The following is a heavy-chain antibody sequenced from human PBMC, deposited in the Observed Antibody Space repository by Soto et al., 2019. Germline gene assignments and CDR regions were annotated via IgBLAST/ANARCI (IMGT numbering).Heavy chain of an antibody. CDR1: GFTFSSYG. D-gene: IGHD1-1*01. CDR2: ISYDGSNK. V-gene: IGHV3-30*18. J-gene: IGHJ3*02. Sequence: GGSLRLSCAASGFTFSSYGMHWVRQAPGKGLEWVAVISYDGSNKYYADSVKGRFTISRDNSKNTLYLQMNSLRAEDTAVYYCAKDGRLTTDPDAFDIWGQGTMVTVSS. CDR3: AKDGRLTTDPDAFDI.